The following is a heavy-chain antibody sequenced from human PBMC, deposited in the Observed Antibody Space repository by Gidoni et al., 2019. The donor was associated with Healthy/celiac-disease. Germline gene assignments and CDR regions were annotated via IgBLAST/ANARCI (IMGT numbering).Heavy chain of an antibody. CDR1: GFTFSSYS. CDR2: ISSSSSYI. Sequence: EVHLVESGGGLVKPGGSLRLSCAASGFTFSSYSMNWVRQAPGKGLEWVSSISSSSSYIYYADAGKGRFTISRDNAKNSLYLQMNSLRAEDTAVYYCARDLYYYDSSGYYSPFYYYYGMDVWGQGTTVTVSS. V-gene: IGHV3-21*01. CDR3: ARDLYYYDSSGYYSPFYYYYGMDV. J-gene: IGHJ6*02. D-gene: IGHD3-22*01.